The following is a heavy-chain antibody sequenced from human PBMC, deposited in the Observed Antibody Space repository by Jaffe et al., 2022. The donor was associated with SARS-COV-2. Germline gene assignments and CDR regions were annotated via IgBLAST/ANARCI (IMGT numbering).Heavy chain of an antibody. CDR1: GFTFRQNA. J-gene: IGHJ3*01. Sequence: EEQLVESGGGLVQPGGSLRLSCVASGFTFRQNAMTWVRQTPGKGLEWIAACSGRGGTTSYADSVRGRFTISRNNSENTLYLEMNSLTVEDTAIYYCAKSDWLRVLDLWGLGTFVTVSS. CDR3: AKSDWLRVLDL. CDR2: CSGRGGTT. V-gene: IGHV3-23*04. D-gene: IGHD2-21*01.